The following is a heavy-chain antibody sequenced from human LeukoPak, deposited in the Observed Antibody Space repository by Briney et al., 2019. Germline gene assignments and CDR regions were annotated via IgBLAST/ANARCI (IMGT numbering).Heavy chain of an antibody. CDR1: GFTFSGYW. J-gene: IGHJ4*02. CDR2: IKEDGNEK. V-gene: IGHV3-7*01. CDR3: AKDGGVAGLFQY. Sequence: GGSLRLSCAASGFTFSGYWMSWVRQTPGNGLEWVANIKEDGNEKYYVDSVKGRFTIPRDNAKNSLYLQMSSLRAEDTAVYYCAKDGGVAGLFQYWGQGTLVTVSS. D-gene: IGHD6-19*01.